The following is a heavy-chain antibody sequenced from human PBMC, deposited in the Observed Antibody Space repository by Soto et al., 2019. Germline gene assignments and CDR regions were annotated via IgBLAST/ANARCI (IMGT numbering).Heavy chain of an antibody. J-gene: IGHJ4*02. CDR2: INPYNGNT. V-gene: IGHV1-18*01. CDR1: GYTFTSYA. D-gene: IGHD5-18*01. CDR3: ARDTAMALPDA. Sequence: QVQLVQSGTEVKKPGASVKVSCKASGYTFTSYAISWVRQAPGQGLEWMGWINPYNGNTNYAQKLQGRVTMNTDTSTSTAYMELRSLRSDDTAVYYCARDTAMALPDAWGQGTLVTVSS.